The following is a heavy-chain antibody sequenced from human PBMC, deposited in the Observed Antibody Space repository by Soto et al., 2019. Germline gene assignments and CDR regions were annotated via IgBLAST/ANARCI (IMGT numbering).Heavy chain of an antibody. D-gene: IGHD3-3*01. CDR3: TTDLGRSITIFGVVISTPFDY. V-gene: IGHV3-15*01. Sequence: PGGSMRLSCAASGFTFSNAWMSWVRQAPGKGLEWVGRIKSKTDGGTTDYAAPVKGRFTISRDDSKNTLYLQMNSLKTEDTAVYYCTTDLGRSITIFGVVISTPFDYWGQGTLVTVSS. CDR2: IKSKTDGGTT. CDR1: GFTFSNAW. J-gene: IGHJ4*02.